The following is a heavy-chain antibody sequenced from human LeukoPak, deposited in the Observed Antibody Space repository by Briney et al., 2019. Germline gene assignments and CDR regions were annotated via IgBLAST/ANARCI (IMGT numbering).Heavy chain of an antibody. J-gene: IGHJ4*02. D-gene: IGHD7-27*01. CDR1: GDSVSTNTVS. Sequence: SQTLSLTCAISGDSVSTNTVSWSWIRQSPSRGLEWLGKTSYRSTWSNEYALSVKSRITINSDTSKNQFSLQLNSVTPEDTAMYYCARSRSWGFDYWGQGTLVTVSS. CDR3: ARSRSWGFDY. CDR2: TSYRSTWSN. V-gene: IGHV6-1*01.